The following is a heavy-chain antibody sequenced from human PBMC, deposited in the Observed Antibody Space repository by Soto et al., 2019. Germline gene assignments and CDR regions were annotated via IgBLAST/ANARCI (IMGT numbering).Heavy chain of an antibody. CDR1: GDSISSGGYC. CDR2: ISYSGST. J-gene: IGHJ4*02. CDR3: ARTYSSSWYYFDY. D-gene: IGHD6-13*01. Sequence: QVQLQESGPGLVKPSQTLSLTCTVSGDSISSGGYCWSWIRQHPGKGLEWIGYISYSGSTYYNPSLKSRFTISVDTSKNQFSLKLSSVTAADTAVYYCARTYSSSWYYFDYWGQGTLVTVSS. V-gene: IGHV4-31*03.